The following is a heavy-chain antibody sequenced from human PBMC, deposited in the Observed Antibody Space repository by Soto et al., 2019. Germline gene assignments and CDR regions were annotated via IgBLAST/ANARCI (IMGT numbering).Heavy chain of an antibody. J-gene: IGHJ4*02. V-gene: IGHV1-3*01. CDR1: GYTFTSYA. CDR3: ARGYSGYDGMSY. D-gene: IGHD5-12*01. CDR2: INAGNGNT. Sequence: QVQLVQSGAEVKKPGASVKVSCKASGYTFTSYAMHWVRQAPGQRLEWMGWINAGNGNTKYSQKFQGRVTITRDTSASTAYMELSSVRSEDTAVYYCARGYSGYDGMSYWGQGTLVTVSS.